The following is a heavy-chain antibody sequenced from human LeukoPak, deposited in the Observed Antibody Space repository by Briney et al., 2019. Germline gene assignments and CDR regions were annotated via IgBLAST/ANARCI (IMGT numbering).Heavy chain of an antibody. CDR1: GFTFDDYA. CDR2: IPGSGDST. V-gene: IGHV3-23*01. D-gene: IGHD5-12*01. CDR3: AKRATMSGATYYFDY. Sequence: GGSLRLSCAASGFTFDDYAMHWVRQAPGKGLEWVSAIPGSGDSTYYADSVKGRFAISRDNSNNMLHLQMNSLRAEDTAVYYCAKRATMSGATYYFDYWGQGTLVTVSS. J-gene: IGHJ4*02.